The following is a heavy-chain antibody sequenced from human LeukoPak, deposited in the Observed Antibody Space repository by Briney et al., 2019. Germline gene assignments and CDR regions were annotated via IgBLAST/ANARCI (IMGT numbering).Heavy chain of an antibody. CDR3: ARTEGPTDYGDYFDY. Sequence: SETLSLTCTVSGGSIRYYYWNWIRQPPGKGLEWIGYLHYTGSTNYNPSLKSRVTISVDTSKNQFSLKLSSVTAADTAVYYCARTEGPTDYGDYFDYWGQGTLVTVSS. CDR2: LHYTGST. V-gene: IGHV4-59*01. J-gene: IGHJ4*02. CDR1: GGSIRYYY. D-gene: IGHD4-17*01.